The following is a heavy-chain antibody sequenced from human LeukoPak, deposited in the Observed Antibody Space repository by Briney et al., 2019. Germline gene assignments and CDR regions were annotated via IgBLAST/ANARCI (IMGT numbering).Heavy chain of an antibody. CDR1: GFTFSSYG. J-gene: IGHJ4*02. CDR2: IWYDGSNK. CDR3: ARGNYDILTGYYNPFDY. V-gene: IGHV3-33*01. D-gene: IGHD3-9*01. Sequence: GGSLRLSCAASGFTFSSYGMHWVRQAPGKGLEWVAVIWYDGSNKYYADSVKGRFTISRDNSKNTLYLQMNSLRAEDTAVYYCARGNYDILTGYYNPFDYWGQGTLVTVSS.